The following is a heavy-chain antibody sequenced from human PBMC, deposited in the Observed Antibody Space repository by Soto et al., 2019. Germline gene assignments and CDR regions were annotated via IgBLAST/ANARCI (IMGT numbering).Heavy chain of an antibody. Sequence: QVQLVQSGGEVKQPGASVKVSCKTSGYTFTSYGISWVRQAPGQGLEWMGLISGYNGDTKYVQKFQGSVTLTTDTSTNTAYMEVRSLRSDDTAVYYCARDWVGDLAYWGQGTLVTVSS. D-gene: IGHD4-17*01. CDR2: ISGYNGDT. CDR1: GYTFTSYG. V-gene: IGHV1-18*01. J-gene: IGHJ4*02. CDR3: ARDWVGDLAY.